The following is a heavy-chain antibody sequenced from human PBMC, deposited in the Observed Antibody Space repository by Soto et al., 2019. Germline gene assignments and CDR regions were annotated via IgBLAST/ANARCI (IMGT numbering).Heavy chain of an antibody. CDR1: GFILSTNH. J-gene: IGHJ4*02. Sequence: EVQLVESGGGLIQPGGSLRLSCAASGFILSTNHMSSVRQAPGKGLEWVSIFYTYGDTYHADSVKGRFTISRDDSKNTLFLQMNSLRVEDTAVYYCVRDAPPYGGSLVYWGQGTLVTVSS. CDR3: VRDAPPYGGSLVY. V-gene: IGHV3-53*01. CDR2: FYTYGDT. D-gene: IGHD5-12*01.